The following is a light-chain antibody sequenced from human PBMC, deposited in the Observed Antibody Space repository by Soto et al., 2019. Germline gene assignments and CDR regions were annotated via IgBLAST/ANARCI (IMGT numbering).Light chain of an antibody. J-gene: IGLJ1*01. CDR2: EVS. CDR1: SSDVGAYDS. Sequence: QSVLTQTPSASGSRGQSFTISCTGTSSDVGAYDSVSWYHHHPGKAPTALIYEVSKRPSAVPDRFSGSKSGNTASLTVSGLQAEDEADYYRSSYAGSNNDGFGTGTKVTVL. CDR3: SSYAGSNNDG. V-gene: IGLV2-8*01.